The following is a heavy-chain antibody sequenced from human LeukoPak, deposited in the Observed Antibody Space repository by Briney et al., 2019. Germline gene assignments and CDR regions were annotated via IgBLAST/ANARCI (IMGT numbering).Heavy chain of an antibody. D-gene: IGHD4-17*01. V-gene: IGHV1-58*01. CDR3: ARASFYGAFDY. Sequence: ASVKVSCKASGFTFTSSAVQWVRQARGQRLEWIGWIVVGSGNTNYAQKFQERVTITRDMSTSTAYMELSSLRAEDTAVYYCARASFYGAFDYWGQGTLVTVSS. CDR1: GFTFTSSA. J-gene: IGHJ4*02. CDR2: IVVGSGNT.